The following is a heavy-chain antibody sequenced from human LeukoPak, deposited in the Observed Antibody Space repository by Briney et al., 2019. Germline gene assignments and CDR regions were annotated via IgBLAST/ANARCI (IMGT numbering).Heavy chain of an antibody. CDR3: ARDLIEYCSSTSCPKPYYYGMDV. J-gene: IGHJ6*02. Sequence: PGGSLRLSCAASGFTFSSYSMNWVRQAPGKGLECVSSISSSSSYIYYADSVKGRFTISRDNAKNSLYLQMNSLRAEDTAVYYCARDLIEYCSSTSCPKPYYYGMDVWGQGTTVTVSS. CDR1: GFTFSSYS. V-gene: IGHV3-21*01. CDR2: ISSSSSYI. D-gene: IGHD2-2*01.